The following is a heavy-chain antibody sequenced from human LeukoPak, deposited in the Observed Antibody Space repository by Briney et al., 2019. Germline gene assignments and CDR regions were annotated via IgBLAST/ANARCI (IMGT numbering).Heavy chain of an antibody. CDR1: GFTFSSYS. Sequence: GGSLRLSCAASGFTFSSYSMNWVRQAPGKGLEWVSSISTSSIYIYYADSVKGRFTISRDNAKHSLHLQMNSLRAEDTAVYYCARGVEVVAAANNWFDPWGQGTLVTVSS. J-gene: IGHJ5*02. CDR2: ISTSSIYI. V-gene: IGHV3-21*01. CDR3: ARGVEVVAAANNWFDP. D-gene: IGHD2-2*01.